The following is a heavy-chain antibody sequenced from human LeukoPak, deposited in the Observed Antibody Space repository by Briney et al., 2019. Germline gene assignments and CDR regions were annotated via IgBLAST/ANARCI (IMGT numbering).Heavy chain of an antibody. J-gene: IGHJ4*02. CDR2: FDPEDGET. V-gene: IGHV1-24*01. Sequence: ASVKVSCKVSGYTLTELSMHWVRQAPGKGLEWMGGFDPEDGETIYAQKLQGRVTMTTDTSTSTAYMELRSLRSDDTAVYYCARGITDPLDYWGQGTLVTVSS. CDR1: GYTLTELS. D-gene: IGHD3-10*01. CDR3: ARGITDPLDY.